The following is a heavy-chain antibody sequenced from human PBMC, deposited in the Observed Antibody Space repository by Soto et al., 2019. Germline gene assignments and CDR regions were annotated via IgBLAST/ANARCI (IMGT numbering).Heavy chain of an antibody. Sequence: GSLRLSCAASGLTFSDSYMSWIRQAPGKGLEWIGYIYNSGITKYNATLKSRVTISVDTSKNQFSLKLSSVTAADTAVYYCARGPLLLWFGEFPYYYGMDVWGQGTTVTVSS. D-gene: IGHD3-10*01. CDR3: ARGPLLLWFGEFPYYYGMDV. J-gene: IGHJ6*02. CDR1: GLTFSDSY. V-gene: IGHV4-34*01. CDR2: IYNSGIT.